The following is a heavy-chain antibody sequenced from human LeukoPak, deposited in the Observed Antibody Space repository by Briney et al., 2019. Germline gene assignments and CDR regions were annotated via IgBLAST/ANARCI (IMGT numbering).Heavy chain of an antibody. CDR3: ARGLYSSSSTLIWFDP. D-gene: IGHD6-6*01. V-gene: IGHV4-34*01. J-gene: IGHJ5*02. Sequence: PSETLSLACAVHGGSFSGYYWSWIRQPPGKGLEWIGEINHSGSTNCNPSLKSRVTISVDTSKNQFSLKLSSVTAADTAVYYCARGLYSSSSTLIWFDPWGQGTLVTVSS. CDR1: GGSFSGYY. CDR2: INHSGST.